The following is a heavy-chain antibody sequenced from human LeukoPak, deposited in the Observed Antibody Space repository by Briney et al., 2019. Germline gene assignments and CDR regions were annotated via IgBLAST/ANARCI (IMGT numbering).Heavy chain of an antibody. CDR2: IYYSGST. CDR1: GGSISSSSYY. CDR3: ARRAGAYSHPYDY. V-gene: IGHV4-39*07. D-gene: IGHD4/OR15-4a*01. J-gene: IGHJ4*02. Sequence: SETLSLTCTVSGGSISSSSYYWGWIRQPPGKGLECIGSIYYSGSTYYNPSLKSRVTISVDTSKNEFSLKLSSVTAADTAVYYCARRAGAYSHPYDYWGQGTLVTVSS.